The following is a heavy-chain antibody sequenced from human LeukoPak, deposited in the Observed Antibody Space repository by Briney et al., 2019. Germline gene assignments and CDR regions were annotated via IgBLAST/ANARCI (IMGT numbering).Heavy chain of an antibody. CDR2: ISAYNGNT. D-gene: IGHD3-9*01. J-gene: IGHJ4*02. Sequence: ASVKVSCKASGYTFTSYGISWVRQAPGQGLEWKGWISAYNGNTNYAQKLQGRVTMTTDTSTSTAYMELRSLRSDDTAVYYCARDADILTGYYTFDYWGQGTLVTVSS. CDR1: GYTFTSYG. CDR3: ARDADILTGYYTFDY. V-gene: IGHV1-18*01.